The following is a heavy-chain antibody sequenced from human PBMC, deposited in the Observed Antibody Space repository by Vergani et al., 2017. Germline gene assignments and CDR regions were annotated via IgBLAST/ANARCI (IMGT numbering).Heavy chain of an antibody. CDR2: INAYNGYT. Sequence: QVQLVQSGAEVKKPGASVKVSCKASGYTFPTYGISWVRQAPGQGLEWMGSINAYNGYTNYAQNFQGRVTMTTDTSTTTAYMELRSLRSDDTAEYYCARVQNNSPTNWFAPGGQGTLVTVSS. CDR1: GYTFPTYG. J-gene: IGHJ5*02. V-gene: IGHV1-18*04. D-gene: IGHD1/OR15-1a*01. CDR3: ARVQNNSPTNWFAP.